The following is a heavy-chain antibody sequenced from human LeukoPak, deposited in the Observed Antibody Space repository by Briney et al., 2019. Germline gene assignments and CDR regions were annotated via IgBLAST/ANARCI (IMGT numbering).Heavy chain of an antibody. CDR3: AKSIAAAADYGDY. Sequence: GGSLRLYCAASGFTFSSYAMSWVRQAPGKGRERVSAISGSGGSTYYADSVKGRFTISRDNSKNTLYLQMNSLRAEDTAVYYCAKSIAAAADYGDYWGQGTLVTVSS. D-gene: IGHD6-13*01. J-gene: IGHJ4*02. CDR1: GFTFSSYA. CDR2: ISGSGGST. V-gene: IGHV3-23*01.